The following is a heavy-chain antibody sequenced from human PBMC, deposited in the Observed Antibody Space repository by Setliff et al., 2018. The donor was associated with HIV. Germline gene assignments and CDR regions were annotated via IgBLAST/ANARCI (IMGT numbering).Heavy chain of an antibody. J-gene: IGHJ4*02. CDR2: INHSGST. Sequence: PSETLSLTCAVSGYSISVGYYWGWIRQPPGKGLEWIGEINHSGSTNYNPSLKSRVTISVDTSKNQFSLKLSSVTAADTAVYYCARDAERGYSYGYDYWGQGTLVTVSS. V-gene: IGHV4-38-2*02. CDR3: ARDAERGYSYGYDY. D-gene: IGHD5-18*01. CDR1: GYSISVGYY.